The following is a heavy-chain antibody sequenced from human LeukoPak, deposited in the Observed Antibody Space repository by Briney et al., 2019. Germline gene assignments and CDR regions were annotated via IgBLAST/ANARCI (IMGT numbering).Heavy chain of an antibody. CDR1: GYTFTGHY. Sequence: ASVKVSCKASGYTFTGHYMHWVRQAPGQGLEWMGWINPNSGGTNYAQKFQGRVTMTRDTSISTAYMELSRLRSDDTAVYYCARGLDYYGSGPYHYYMDVWGQGTTVTISS. CDR2: INPNSGGT. J-gene: IGHJ6*03. V-gene: IGHV1-2*02. CDR3: ARGLDYYGSGPYHYYMDV. D-gene: IGHD3-10*01.